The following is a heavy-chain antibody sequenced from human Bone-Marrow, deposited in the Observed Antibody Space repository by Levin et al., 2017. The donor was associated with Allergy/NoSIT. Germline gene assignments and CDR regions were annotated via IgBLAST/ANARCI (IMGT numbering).Heavy chain of an antibody. CDR2: IYPGDSDT. CDR1: GYSFPNYW. J-gene: IGHJ4*02. V-gene: IGHV5-51*01. D-gene: IGHD6-19*01. CDR3: ALGGMYGSGWDFDY. Sequence: GESLKISCKGSGYSFPNYWIGWVRQMPGKGLEWMGIIYPGDSDTRYSPSFQGQVTFSADKSINTAYLQWRGLKASDTAIYYCALGGMYGSGWDFDYWGQGTLVTVSS.